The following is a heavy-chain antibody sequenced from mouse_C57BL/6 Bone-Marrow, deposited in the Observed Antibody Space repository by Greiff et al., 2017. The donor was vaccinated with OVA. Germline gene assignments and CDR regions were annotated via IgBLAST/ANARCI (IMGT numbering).Heavy chain of an antibody. Sequence: EVKLQESGAELVRPGASVKLSCTASGFNIKDDYMHWVKQRPEQGLEWIGWIDPENGDTEYASKFQGKATITADTSSNTAYLQLSSLTSEDTAVYYCTTCYCGSSLFAYWGQGTLVTVSA. J-gene: IGHJ3*01. CDR2: IDPENGDT. V-gene: IGHV14-4*01. D-gene: IGHD1-1*01. CDR3: TTCYCGSSLFAY. CDR1: GFNIKDDY.